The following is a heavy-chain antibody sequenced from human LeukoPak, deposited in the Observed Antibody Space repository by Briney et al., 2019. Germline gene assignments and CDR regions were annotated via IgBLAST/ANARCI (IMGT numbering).Heavy chain of an antibody. D-gene: IGHD3-9*01. CDR3: ARAPTRSSDVVTGYLLDY. CDR1: GASISGYY. V-gene: IGHV4-59*08. Sequence: PSETLSLTCTVSGASISGYYWSWIRQPPGKGLQWIGYIYYSGSSNYSPSLKSRVTISLDTSKSQFSLRLSSVTAADTAVYYCARAPTRSSDVVTGYLLDYWGQGTLVTVSS. J-gene: IGHJ4*02. CDR2: IYYSGSS.